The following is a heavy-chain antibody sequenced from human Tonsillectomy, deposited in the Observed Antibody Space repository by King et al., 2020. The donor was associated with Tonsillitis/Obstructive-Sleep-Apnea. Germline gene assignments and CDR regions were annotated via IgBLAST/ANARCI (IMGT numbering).Heavy chain of an antibody. D-gene: IGHD2-21*01. CDR1: GASISINDW. J-gene: IGHJ5*02. CDR2: SSRGGNT. V-gene: IGHV4-4*02. CDR3: TTNGAYCLDR. Sequence: VQLQESGPGLVKSSGTLSLTCAVSGASISINDWWSWVRQPPRNGLGGIGESSRGGNTNSNPSLQSRVAISIDNSKNRFSLAPTSLTAADTAVYYCTTNGAYCLDRWGQGTLVTVSS.